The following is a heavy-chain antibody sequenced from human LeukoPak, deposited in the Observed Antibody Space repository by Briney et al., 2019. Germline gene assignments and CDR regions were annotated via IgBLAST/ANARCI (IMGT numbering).Heavy chain of an antibody. CDR3: ARVGLSYDYGDY. V-gene: IGHV3-64*01. D-gene: IGHD3-16*02. CDR1: GFTFSNYA. J-gene: IGHJ4*02. CDR2: ISDNGDST. Sequence: PGGSLRVSCAASGFTFSNYAMHWVRQAPGKGLEYVSGISDNGDSTYYANSVKGRFTISRDNSKNTLYLQMGSLRAEDMAVYYCARVGLSYDYGDYWGQGTLVAVSS.